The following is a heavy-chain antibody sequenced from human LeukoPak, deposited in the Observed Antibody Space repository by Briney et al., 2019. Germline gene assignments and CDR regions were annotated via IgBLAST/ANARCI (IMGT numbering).Heavy chain of an antibody. CDR2: ISYDGSNK. V-gene: IGHV3-30*01. D-gene: IGHD1-14*01. CDR1: GFTFSSYA. J-gene: IGHJ6*03. Sequence: PGGSLRLSCAASGFTFSSYAMHWVRQAPGKGLEWVAVISYDGSNKYYADSVKGRFTISRDNSKNTLYLQMNSLRAEDTAVYYCARTGPHMDVWGKGTTVTVSS. CDR3: ARTGPHMDV.